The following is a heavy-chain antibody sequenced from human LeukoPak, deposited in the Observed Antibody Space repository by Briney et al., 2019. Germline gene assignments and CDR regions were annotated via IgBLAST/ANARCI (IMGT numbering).Heavy chain of an antibody. CDR1: GFTFSSYG. CDR2: ISSSSSYI. D-gene: IGHD6-19*01. CDR3: ARGQWSEDGFDI. Sequence: GGSLRLSCAASGFTFSSYGMSWVRQAPGKGLEWVSSISSSSSYIYYADSVKGRFTISRDNAKKSLYLQMNSLRAEDTAVYYCARGQWSEDGFDIWGQGTMVTVSS. V-gene: IGHV3-21*01. J-gene: IGHJ3*02.